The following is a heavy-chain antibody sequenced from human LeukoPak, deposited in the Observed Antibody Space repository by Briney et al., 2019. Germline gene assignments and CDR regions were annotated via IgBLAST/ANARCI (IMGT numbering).Heavy chain of an antibody. J-gene: IGHJ4*02. V-gene: IGHV1-18*01. CDR2: ISAYNGNT. CDR1: GYSFTSYG. D-gene: IGHD3-10*01. CDR3: ARGPSHYFGAGSAPKDFDY. Sequence: ASVKVSCKASGYSFTSYGISWVRQAPGQGLEWMGWISAYNGNTNYAQKLQGRVTMTTDTSTNTAQMELRSLRSDDTAVYYCARGPSHYFGAGSAPKDFDYWGQGTLVIVSS.